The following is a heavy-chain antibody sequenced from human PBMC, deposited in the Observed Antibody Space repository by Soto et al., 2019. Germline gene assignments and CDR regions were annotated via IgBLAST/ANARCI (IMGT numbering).Heavy chain of an antibody. CDR1: GFTFNYYT. CDR2: ISGSGDTI. V-gene: IGHV3-23*01. J-gene: IGHJ6*02. Sequence: DVQLLESGGGLVQPGGSLRLSCAASGFTFNYYTMSWVRQAPGKGLEWVSGISGSGDTIYYADSVKGRFTISRDNSKNTLYLQMNSLRADDTAVYYCADSVPAATHYDYYDMDVWGQGTKVTVSS. D-gene: IGHD2-2*01. CDR3: ADSVPAATHYDYYDMDV.